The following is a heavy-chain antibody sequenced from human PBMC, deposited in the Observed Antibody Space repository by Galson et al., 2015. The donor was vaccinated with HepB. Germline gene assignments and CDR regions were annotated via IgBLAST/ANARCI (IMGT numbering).Heavy chain of an antibody. Sequence: SLRLSCAASGFTFSSYAMHWVRQASGKGLEWVGRIRSKANGYATAYAASVKGRFTISRDDSKNTAYLQMNSLKTEDTAVYYCTASIAAAGVDYWGQGTLVTVSS. CDR2: IRSKANGYAT. CDR3: TASIAAAGVDY. J-gene: IGHJ4*02. D-gene: IGHD6-13*01. V-gene: IGHV3-73*01. CDR1: GFTFSSYA.